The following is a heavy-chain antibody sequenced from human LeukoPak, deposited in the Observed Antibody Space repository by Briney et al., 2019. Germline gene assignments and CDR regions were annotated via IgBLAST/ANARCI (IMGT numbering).Heavy chain of an antibody. CDR2: INSNTGGT. Sequence: ASVKVSFMASGYTFTGYHMHWVRPAPGQGLEWMGWINSNTGGTNYPQEFQGRVTMTRDTSISTAYMDLSSLRSDDTAVYYCARDDSSSSANAFDIWGQGTMVSVSS. V-gene: IGHV1-2*02. D-gene: IGHD6-6*01. CDR3: ARDDSSSSANAFDI. J-gene: IGHJ3*02. CDR1: GYTFTGYH.